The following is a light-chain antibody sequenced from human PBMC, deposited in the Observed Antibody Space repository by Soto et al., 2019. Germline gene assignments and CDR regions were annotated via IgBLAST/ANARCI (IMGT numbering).Light chain of an antibody. CDR3: QQSYSTPVT. V-gene: IGKV1-39*01. CDR1: RGIDIY. J-gene: IGKJ1*01. CDR2: AAS. Sequence: DIQQTQSPSSLSASVGDRVTITCRASRGIDIYLNWYHQKPGKAPKLLIYAASNLQTGVPSRFSGSGSGTDFTLTISSLQPEDFATYYCQQSYSTPVTFGQGTKVDIK.